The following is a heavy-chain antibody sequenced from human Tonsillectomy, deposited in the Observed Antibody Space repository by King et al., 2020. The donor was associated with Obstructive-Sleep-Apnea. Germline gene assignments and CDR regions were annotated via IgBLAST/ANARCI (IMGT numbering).Heavy chain of an antibody. CDR1: GGSISSRRFY. V-gene: IGHV4-39*01. Sequence: QLQESGPGLVKPSETLSLTCTVSGGSISSRRFYWGWIRQPPGKGVVGIGTIYYSGTTYYNPSLKSRVTISVDTSKNQFSLKLSSVTAADTAVYSCVRHSSGWAFDYWGQGTLVTVSS. CDR3: VRHSSGWAFDY. D-gene: IGHD6-19*01. CDR2: IYYSGTT. J-gene: IGHJ4*02.